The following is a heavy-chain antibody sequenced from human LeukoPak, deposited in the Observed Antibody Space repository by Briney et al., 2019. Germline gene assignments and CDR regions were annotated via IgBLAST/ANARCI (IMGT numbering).Heavy chain of an antibody. J-gene: IGHJ4*02. CDR2: ISGSGGST. Sequence: GGSLRLSRAASGFTFSSYAMSWVRQAPGKGLEWVSAISGSGGSTYYADSVKGRFTISRDNSKNTLYLQMNSLRAEDTAVYYCAKDQFGRRYYDSSGYYRTFDYWGQGTLVTVSS. D-gene: IGHD3-22*01. CDR3: AKDQFGRRYYDSSGYYRTFDY. CDR1: GFTFSSYA. V-gene: IGHV3-23*01.